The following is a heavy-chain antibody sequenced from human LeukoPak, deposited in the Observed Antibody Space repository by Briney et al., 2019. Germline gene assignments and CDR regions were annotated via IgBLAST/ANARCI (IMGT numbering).Heavy chain of an antibody. D-gene: IGHD3-10*01. CDR3: ARSMVRGVIIEGRGFDY. CDR2: IWYDGSNK. V-gene: IGHV3-33*01. CDR1: GFTFSSYG. J-gene: IGHJ4*02. Sequence: GGSLRLSCAAPGFTFSSYGMHWVRQAPGKGLEWVAVIWYDGSNKYFADSVKGRFTISRDNSKNTLYLQMNSLRAEDTAVYYCARSMVRGVIIEGRGFDYWGQGTLVTVSS.